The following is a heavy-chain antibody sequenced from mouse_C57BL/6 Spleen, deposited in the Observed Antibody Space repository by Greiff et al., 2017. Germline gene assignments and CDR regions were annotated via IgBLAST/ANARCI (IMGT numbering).Heavy chain of an antibody. CDR1: GFTFSSYG. V-gene: IGHV5-6*01. J-gene: IGHJ3*01. CDR3: ARHSPSLYDGFAY. CDR2: ISSGGSYT. Sequence: EVQLQQSGGDLVKPGGSLKLSCAASGFTFSSYGMSWVRQTPDKRLEWVATISSGGSYTYYPDSVKGRFTISRDNAKNTLYLQMSSLKSEDTAMYYCARHSPSLYDGFAYWGQGTLVTVSA. D-gene: IGHD6-1*01.